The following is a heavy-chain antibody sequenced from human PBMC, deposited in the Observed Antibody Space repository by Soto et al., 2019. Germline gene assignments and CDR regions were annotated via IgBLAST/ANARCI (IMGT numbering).Heavy chain of an antibody. Sequence: LRLSCAASGFTFSSYEMNWVRQAPGKGLEWVSYISSGGSTIYYADSVKGRFTISRDNAKNSLYLQMNSLRAEDTAVYYCARDHSREYCSGGSCYYYYGMDVWGQGTTVTVSS. CDR1: GFTFSSYE. D-gene: IGHD2-15*01. V-gene: IGHV3-48*03. J-gene: IGHJ6*02. CDR3: ARDHSREYCSGGSCYYYYGMDV. CDR2: ISSGGSTI.